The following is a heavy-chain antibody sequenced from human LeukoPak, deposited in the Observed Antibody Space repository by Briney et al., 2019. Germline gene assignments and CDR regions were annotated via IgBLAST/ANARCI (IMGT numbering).Heavy chain of an antibody. Sequence: AAVKVSFKASGYTFTSYGISWVRQVPGQGLEWMAWISGNNANTKYAQKVQGRVTVTTDTSTSTAYMELGSLTSDDTAVYYCARRRLDSSWCFDYWGQGTLVTVSS. CDR2: ISGNNANT. J-gene: IGHJ4*02. D-gene: IGHD6-13*01. V-gene: IGHV1-18*01. CDR1: GYTFTSYG. CDR3: ARRRLDSSWCFDY.